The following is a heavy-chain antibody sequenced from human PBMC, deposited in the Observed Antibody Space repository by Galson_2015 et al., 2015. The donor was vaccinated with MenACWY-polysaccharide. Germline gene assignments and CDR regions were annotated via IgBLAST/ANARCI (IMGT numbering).Heavy chain of an antibody. D-gene: IGHD3-3*01. Sequence: SLRLSCAASGFTFSSCAMSWIRQAPGKGLEWVSYISGTSSTIHYSESVEGQFTISRDNAKNSLFLEMNSLRVEDTAVYFCARFYDFWSGYYVDYWGQGTVVTVSS. CDR1: GFTFSSCA. CDR3: ARFYDFWSGYYVDY. V-gene: IGHV3-11*01. CDR2: ISGTSSTI. J-gene: IGHJ4*02.